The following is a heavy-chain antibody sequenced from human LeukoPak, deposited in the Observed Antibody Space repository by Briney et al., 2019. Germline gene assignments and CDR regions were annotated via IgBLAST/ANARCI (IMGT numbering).Heavy chain of an antibody. CDR3: ARAGGSTVSHSDY. Sequence: PGGSLRLSCAASGFTFSSYSMNWLRQAPGKGLEWVSSISSTSYIYYADSVKGRFTISKDNAKNSLYLQMNSLRAEDTAVYYCARAGGSTVSHSDYWGQGTLVTVSS. CDR1: GFTFSSYS. J-gene: IGHJ4*02. V-gene: IGHV3-21*01. CDR2: ISSTSYI. D-gene: IGHD4-17*01.